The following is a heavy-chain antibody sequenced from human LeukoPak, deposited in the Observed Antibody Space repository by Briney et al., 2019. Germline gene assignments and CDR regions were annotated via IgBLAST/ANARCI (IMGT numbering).Heavy chain of an antibody. CDR2: INPNSGGT. J-gene: IGHJ4*02. D-gene: IGHD1-20*01. Sequence: ASVKVSFKASGYTFTVYYMHWVRQAPGQGLEWMGWINPNSGGTNYAQKFQGRVTMTRDTSISTAYMELSRLRSDDTAVYYCARISITGSLFDYWGQGTLVTVSS. CDR3: ARISITGSLFDY. CDR1: GYTFTVYY. V-gene: IGHV1-2*02.